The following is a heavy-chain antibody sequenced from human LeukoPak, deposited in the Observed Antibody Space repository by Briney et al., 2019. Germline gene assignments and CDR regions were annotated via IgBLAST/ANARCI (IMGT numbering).Heavy chain of an antibody. Sequence: ASMKVSCKASGYTFTSYAMHWVRQAPGQRLEWMGWINAGNGNTKYSQEFQGRVTITRDTSASTAYMELSSLRSEDMAVYYCARGPYGSGSYYMGGPGFDYWGQGTLVTVSS. CDR3: ARGPYGSGSYYMGGPGFDY. D-gene: IGHD3-10*01. V-gene: IGHV1-3*03. CDR2: INAGNGNT. J-gene: IGHJ4*02. CDR1: GYTFTSYA.